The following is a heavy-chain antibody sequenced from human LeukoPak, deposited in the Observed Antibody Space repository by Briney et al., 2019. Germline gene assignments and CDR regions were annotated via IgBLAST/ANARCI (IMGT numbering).Heavy chain of an antibody. CDR3: ARGGYYDSSSYYLFDY. D-gene: IGHD3-22*01. J-gene: IGHJ4*02. CDR1: GFTFSDYG. V-gene: IGHV3-33*01. CDR2: IWYDGTKT. Sequence: GKSLRLSCAASGFTFSDYGMHWVRQASGKGLEWVAIIWYDGTKTYYADSVKGRFSISRDNSKNTLYLQMSSLTAEDTAVYYCARGGYYDSSSYYLFDYWGQGTLVIVSS.